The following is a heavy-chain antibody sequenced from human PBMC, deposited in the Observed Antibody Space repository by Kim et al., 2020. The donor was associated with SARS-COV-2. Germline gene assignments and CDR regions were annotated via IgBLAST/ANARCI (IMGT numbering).Heavy chain of an antibody. Sequence: PKDRVTISLDTSKNQFSLKLSSVTAADTAVYYCASSYYYDSSGYYYFDYWGQGTLVTVSS. D-gene: IGHD3-22*01. J-gene: IGHJ4*02. V-gene: IGHV4-39*01. CDR3: ASSYYYDSSGYYYFDY.